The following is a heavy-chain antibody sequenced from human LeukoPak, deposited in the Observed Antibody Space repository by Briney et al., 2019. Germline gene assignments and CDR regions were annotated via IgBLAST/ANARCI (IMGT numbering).Heavy chain of an antibody. CDR1: GYSFTSYW. J-gene: IGHJ6*03. D-gene: IGHD4/OR15-4a*01. V-gene: IGHV5-51*01. CDR2: IYPGDSDT. CDR3: ARGFYGGYYYYYMDV. Sequence: GESLKISCKGSGYSFTSYWIGGVRQMPGKGLEWMGIIYPGDSDTRYSPSFQGQVTISADRSISTAYLQWSSLKASDTAMYYYARGFYGGYYYYYMDVWGKGTTVTVSS.